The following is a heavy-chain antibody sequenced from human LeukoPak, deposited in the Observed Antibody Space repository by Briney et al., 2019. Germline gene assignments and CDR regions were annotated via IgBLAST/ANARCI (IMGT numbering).Heavy chain of an antibody. V-gene: IGHV3-7*03. CDR3: ASLDLGYAYSSGWYNPYYYYYYMDV. J-gene: IGHJ6*03. CDR2: IKQDGSEK. CDR1: GFTFSSYW. Sequence: GGSLRLSCAASGFTFSSYWMSWVRQAPGKGLEWVANIKQDGSEKYYVDSVKGRFTISRDNAKNSLYLQMNSLRAEDTAVYYCASLDLGYAYSSGWYNPYYYYYYMDVWGKGTTVTVSS. D-gene: IGHD6-19*01.